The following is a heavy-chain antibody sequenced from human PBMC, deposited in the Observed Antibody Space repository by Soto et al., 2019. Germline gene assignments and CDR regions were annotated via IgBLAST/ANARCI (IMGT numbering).Heavy chain of an antibody. V-gene: IGHV1-46*01. CDR3: ARLGIVGATVSDQDY. J-gene: IGHJ4*02. Sequence: ASVKVSCKASGYTFTSYYMHWVRQAPGQGLEWMGIINPSGGSTSCAQKFQGTVTMTRDTSTSTVYMELSSLRSEDTAAYYCARLGIVGATVSDQDYWGQGTPVTVTA. D-gene: IGHD1-26*01. CDR2: INPSGGST. CDR1: GYTFTSYY.